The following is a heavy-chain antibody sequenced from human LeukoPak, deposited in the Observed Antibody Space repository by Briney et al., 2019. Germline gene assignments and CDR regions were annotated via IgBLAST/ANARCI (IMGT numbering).Heavy chain of an antibody. CDR2: ISAYNGNT. CDR1: GGTFSSYA. V-gene: IGHV1-18*01. Sequence: ASVKVSCKASGGTFSSYAISWVRQAPGQGLEWMGWISAYNGNTNYAQKLQGRVTMTTDTSTSTAYMELRSLRSDDTAVYYCARVPIAAAGNYYFDYWGQGTLVTVSS. D-gene: IGHD6-13*01. CDR3: ARVPIAAAGNYYFDY. J-gene: IGHJ4*02.